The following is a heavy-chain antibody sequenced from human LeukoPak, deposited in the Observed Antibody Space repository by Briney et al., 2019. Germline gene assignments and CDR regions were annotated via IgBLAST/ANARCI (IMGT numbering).Heavy chain of an antibody. Sequence: PGGSTRLSCAASGSTFSTFVMSWARQAPGKGLGWVSIINSSGGTTSYAHSVKGRLTISRDNSKNTLYLQMNSLRAEDTAVYYCAKHPGAGNFDYWGQGALVTVSS. D-gene: IGHD6-19*01. CDR2: INSSGGTT. J-gene: IGHJ4*02. CDR1: GSTFSTFV. CDR3: AKHPGAGNFDY. V-gene: IGHV3-23*01.